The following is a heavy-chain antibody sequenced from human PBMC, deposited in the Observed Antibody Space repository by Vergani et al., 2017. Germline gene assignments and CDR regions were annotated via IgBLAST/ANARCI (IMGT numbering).Heavy chain of an antibody. V-gene: IGHV4-4*02. CDR2: IYHSGST. D-gene: IGHD3-22*01. CDR1: GGSISSSNW. Sequence: QVQLQESGPGLVKPSGTLSLTCAVSGGSISSSNWWSWVRQPPGKGLEWIGEIYHSGSTNYNPSLKSRVTISVDKSKNQFSLKLSSVTAADTAVYYCARGDHYYDSSGYYYYYYGMDVWGQGTTVTVSS. CDR3: ARGDHYYDSSGYYYYYYGMDV. J-gene: IGHJ6*02.